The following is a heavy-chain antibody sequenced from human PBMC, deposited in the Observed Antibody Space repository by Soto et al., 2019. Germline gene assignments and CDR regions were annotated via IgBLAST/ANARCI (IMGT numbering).Heavy chain of an antibody. CDR1: GDSITSDKW. V-gene: IGHV4-4*02. Sequence: QVQLQESGPGLVKPSGTLSLTCAVSGDSITSDKWWSWIRQPPGKGLQWIGEIYHSGSTKYNPSLKSRVIISVDKSKNQFSLKLSSVTAADTAVYYCARGETQQQRDYWGQGTLVTGSS. CDR3: ARGETQQQRDY. J-gene: IGHJ4*02. CDR2: IYHSGST. D-gene: IGHD6-13*01.